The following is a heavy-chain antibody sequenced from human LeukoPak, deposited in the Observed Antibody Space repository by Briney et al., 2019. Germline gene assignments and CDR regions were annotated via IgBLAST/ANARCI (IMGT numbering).Heavy chain of an antibody. D-gene: IGHD6-13*01. Sequence: GGSLRLSCAASGFTFSSYWMSWVRQAPGKGLEWVANIKQDGSEKYYVDSVKGRFSISGDNAKRSLYLQMNSLRAEDTAVYYCARVGSSWNGGGYWGQGTLVTVST. V-gene: IGHV3-7*01. CDR3: ARVGSSWNGGGY. CDR2: IKQDGSEK. J-gene: IGHJ4*02. CDR1: GFTFSSYW.